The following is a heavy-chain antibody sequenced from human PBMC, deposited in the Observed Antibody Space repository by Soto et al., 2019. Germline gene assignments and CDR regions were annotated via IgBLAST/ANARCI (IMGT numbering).Heavy chain of an antibody. J-gene: IGHJ4*02. CDR3: AKNPGYYYDSTGYHFDY. CDR2: LSGGTT. CDR1: GFTFDGSA. V-gene: IGHV3-23*01. D-gene: IGHD3-22*01. Sequence: PGGSLRLSCVSSGFTFDGSAMSWVRQTPGKGLEWVSTLSGGTTYYADSVKGRFTISRDNSKNTLYLQMNSLRAEDTAVYYCAKNPGYYYDSTGYHFDYWGQGTLVTVSS.